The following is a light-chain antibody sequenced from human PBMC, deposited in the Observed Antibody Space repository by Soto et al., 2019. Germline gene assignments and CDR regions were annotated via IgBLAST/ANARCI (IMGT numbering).Light chain of an antibody. V-gene: IGLV2-23*01. Sequence: QSALTQPASVSGSPGQWITISCTGTSSDVGSYNLVSWYQQRPGKAPKLMIYEGSKRPSGVSNRFSGSKSGNTASLTISGLQAEDEADYYCCSYAGSSSWVFGGGTKVTVL. CDR1: SSDVGSYNL. J-gene: IGLJ3*02. CDR2: EGS. CDR3: CSYAGSSSWV.